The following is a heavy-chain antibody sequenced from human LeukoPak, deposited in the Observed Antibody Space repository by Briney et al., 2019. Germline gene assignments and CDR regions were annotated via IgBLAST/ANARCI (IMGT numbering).Heavy chain of an antibody. V-gene: IGHV3-30-3*01. J-gene: IGHJ4*02. CDR1: GFTFSSYA. Sequence: GRSLRLSCAASGFTFSSYAMHWVRQAPGKGLEWVAVISYDGSNKYYADSVKGRFTISRDNSKNTLYLQMNSLRAEDTAVYYCARYPGWELLLGYYFDYWGQGTLVTVSS. CDR2: ISYDGSNK. CDR3: ARYPGWELLLGYYFDY. D-gene: IGHD1-26*01.